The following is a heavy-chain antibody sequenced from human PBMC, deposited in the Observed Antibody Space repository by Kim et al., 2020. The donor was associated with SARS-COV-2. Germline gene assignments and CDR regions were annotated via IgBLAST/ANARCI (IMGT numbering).Heavy chain of an antibody. CDR2: ISYDGSNK. CDR3: AKDYGRGITTPVWSPTDYGMDV. CDR1: GFTFSSYG. V-gene: IGHV3-30*18. J-gene: IGHJ6*02. D-gene: IGHD3-10*01. Sequence: GGSLRLSCAASGFTFSSYGMHWVRQAPGKGLEWVAVISYDGSNKYYADSVKGRFTISRDNSKNTLYLQMNSLRAEDTAVYYCAKDYGRGITTPVWSPTDYGMDVWGQGTTVTVSS.